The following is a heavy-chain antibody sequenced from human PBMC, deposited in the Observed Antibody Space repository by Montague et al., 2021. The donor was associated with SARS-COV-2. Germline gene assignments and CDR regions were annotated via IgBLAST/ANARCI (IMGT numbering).Heavy chain of an antibody. CDR1: GGSINSITYY. V-gene: IGHV4-61*02. Sequence: TLSLTCTVSGGSINSITYYWSWIRQPAGKGLEWIGRIDSGGYNNYNPSLKSRVTMSMDTSKNQFFLNLTSLTAADTAVYYCAIVLGTVTDAWGPGTLVTVSS. D-gene: IGHD3-16*01. CDR3: AIVLGTVTDA. J-gene: IGHJ5*02. CDR2: IDSGGYN.